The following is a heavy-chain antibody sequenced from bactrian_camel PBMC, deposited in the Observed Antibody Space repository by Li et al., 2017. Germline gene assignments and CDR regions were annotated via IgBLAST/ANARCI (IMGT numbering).Heavy chain of an antibody. CDR3: TAQTTLALSIADFEH. Sequence: HVQLVESGGGSVQAGGSLRLSCAASGFTFSSHGMSWVRQAPGKGLEWVSGIYGDGRKTYYADSVKGQFTISRDNAKNTLYLQMNSLKPEDTATYFCTAQTTLALSIADFEHWGQGTQVTVS. CDR2: IYGDGRKT. CDR1: GFTFSSHG. D-gene: IGHD1*01. V-gene: IGHV3S6*01. J-gene: IGHJ6*01.